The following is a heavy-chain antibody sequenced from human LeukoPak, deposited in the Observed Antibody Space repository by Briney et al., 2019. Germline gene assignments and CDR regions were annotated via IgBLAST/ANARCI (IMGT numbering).Heavy chain of an antibody. V-gene: IGHV5-51*01. CDR2: IYLGDSDT. CDR1: GYSFPSYW. D-gene: IGHD3-9*01. CDR3: ARHRQGGHVLRYFDWPRHYYMDV. Sequence: GESLKISCKGSGYSFPSYWIGWVRQMPGKGLECMGVIYLGDSDTRYSPSFQGQVTISADKSISTAYLQWSSLEASDTAMYYCARHRQGGHVLRYFDWPRHYYMDVWGKGTTVTVSS. J-gene: IGHJ6*03.